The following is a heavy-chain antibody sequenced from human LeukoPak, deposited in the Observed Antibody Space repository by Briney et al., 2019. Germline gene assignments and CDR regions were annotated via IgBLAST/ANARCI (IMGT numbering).Heavy chain of an antibody. Sequence: PGASLRLSCAASGFTFSSQAMSWVRQAPGKGLEWVSVIYSGGSTYYADSVKGRFTISRDNSKNTLYLQMNSLRAEDTAVYYCASEVGATVGAFDIWGQGTMVTVSS. D-gene: IGHD1-26*01. CDR1: GFTFSSQA. CDR2: IYSGGST. CDR3: ASEVGATVGAFDI. V-gene: IGHV3-53*01. J-gene: IGHJ3*02.